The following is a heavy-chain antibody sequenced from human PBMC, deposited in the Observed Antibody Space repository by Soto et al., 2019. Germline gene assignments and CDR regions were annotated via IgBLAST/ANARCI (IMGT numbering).Heavy chain of an antibody. V-gene: IGHV1-69*01. Sequence: QVQGVPSGAEVKKPGSSVKVSCKVSGGIFTNNAISWVRQAPGQGLEWLGGVIPLFDTAYYAQIFRGRLRISADGATTTAYMELSGLTSADTAVYFCATGGYNAGYNFYHGMDVWGQGTTVTVS. CDR1: GGIFTNNA. CDR2: VIPLFDTA. D-gene: IGHD5-18*01. J-gene: IGHJ6*02. CDR3: ATGGYNAGYNFYHGMDV.